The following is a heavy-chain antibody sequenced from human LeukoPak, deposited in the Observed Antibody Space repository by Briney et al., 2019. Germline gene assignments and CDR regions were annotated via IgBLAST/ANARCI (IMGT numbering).Heavy chain of an antibody. CDR1: GFTFSSYA. CDR3: ARDRPSDYYGMDV. CDR2: ISYDGSNK. Sequence: GGSLRLSCAASGFTFSSYAMHWVRQVPGKGLEWVAVISYDGSNKYYADSVKGRFTISRDNSKNTLYLQMNSLRAEDTAVYYCARDRPSDYYGMDVWGQGTTVTVSS. J-gene: IGHJ6*02. V-gene: IGHV3-30-3*01.